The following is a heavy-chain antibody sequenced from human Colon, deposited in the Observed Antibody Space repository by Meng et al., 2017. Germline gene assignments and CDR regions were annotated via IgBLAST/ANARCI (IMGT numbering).Heavy chain of an antibody. D-gene: IGHD3-16*02. J-gene: IGHJ6*02. CDR1: GASFSPHS. CDR3: AGVSVHPPRLGDLSIRRGMDV. CDR2: ISYSGNT. V-gene: IGHV4-59*11. Sequence: SETLSLTCTVSGASFSPHSWGWIRQPPGKGLEWMGYISYSGNTQYNSSLKSRLTISLDTSKNQFSLNLSSVTAADTAVYYCAGVSVHPPRLGDLSIRRGMDVWGRGTSVTVSS.